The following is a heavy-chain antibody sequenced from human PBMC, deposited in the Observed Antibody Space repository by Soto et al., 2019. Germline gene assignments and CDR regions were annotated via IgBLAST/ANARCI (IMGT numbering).Heavy chain of an antibody. Sequence: EVQLLESGGGLVQPGGSLRLSCAASGFIFTSYAMSWVRQAPGKGLEWVSGISNSGGSTDYADSVKGRLFISRDNSKNTLYLQMNSLRAEDTAVFYCARSGWHDAFDIWGQGTMVTVSS. CDR3: ARSGWHDAFDI. D-gene: IGHD6-19*01. V-gene: IGHV3-23*01. J-gene: IGHJ3*02. CDR2: ISNSGGST. CDR1: GFIFTSYA.